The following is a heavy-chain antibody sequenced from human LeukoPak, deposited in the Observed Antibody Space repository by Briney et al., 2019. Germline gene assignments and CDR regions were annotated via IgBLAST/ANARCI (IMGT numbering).Heavy chain of an antibody. CDR1: GFTVSSNY. V-gene: IGHV3-21*01. Sequence: GGSPRLSCAASGFTVSSNYMSWVRQAPGKGLEWVSSISSSSSYIYYADSVKDRFTISRDNAKNSLYLQMNSLRAEDTAVYYCARGLPRGYMDVWGKGTTVTISS. CDR2: ISSSSSYI. J-gene: IGHJ6*03. CDR3: ARGLPRGYMDV.